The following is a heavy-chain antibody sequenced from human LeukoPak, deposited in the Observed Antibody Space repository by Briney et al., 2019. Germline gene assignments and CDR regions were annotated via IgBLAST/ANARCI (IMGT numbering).Heavy chain of an antibody. J-gene: IGHJ4*02. Sequence: PGGSLSLSCAASGFTFSSYAMSWVRQAPGKGLEWGSAISGSGGSSYYADSVKGRITISRDNSKNTLYLQMNSLRAEDTAVYYCARALTVWYSSSWGYWGQGTLVTVSS. D-gene: IGHD6-13*01. V-gene: IGHV3-23*01. CDR3: ARALTVWYSSSWGY. CDR1: GFTFSSYA. CDR2: ISGSGGSS.